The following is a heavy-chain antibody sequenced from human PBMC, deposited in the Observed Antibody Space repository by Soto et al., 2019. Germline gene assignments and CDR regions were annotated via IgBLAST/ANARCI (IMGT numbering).Heavy chain of an antibody. CDR3: AKGKNYDFWSGSLFDY. J-gene: IGHJ4*02. CDR1: GSTFSSDD. CDR2: ISGNSGST. Sequence: GGSLRLSCVVSGSTFSSDDMSWVRQAPGRGLEWVSGISGNSGSTGYADSVKGRFTISRDNAKNSLYLQMNSLRAEDTALYYCAKGKNYDFWSGSLFDYWGQGTLVTVSS. V-gene: IGHV3-20*04. D-gene: IGHD3-3*01.